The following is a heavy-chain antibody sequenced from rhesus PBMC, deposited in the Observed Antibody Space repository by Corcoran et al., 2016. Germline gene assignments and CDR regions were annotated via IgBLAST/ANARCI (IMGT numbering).Heavy chain of an antibody. CDR1: GFSISTTGTG. D-gene: IGHD1-44*01. Sequence: QVTLKESGPALVKPTQTLTLTCTFSGFSISTTGTGVGWIRQPPGTALEWLASIYWNDSKYYSTALKSRLTIYKDTSKNQVVLTMTNRDPVDTATYYCARIVGTTRFDYWGQGVLVTVSS. CDR2: IYWNDSK. V-gene: IGHV2-95*01. J-gene: IGHJ4*01. CDR3: ARIVGTTRFDY.